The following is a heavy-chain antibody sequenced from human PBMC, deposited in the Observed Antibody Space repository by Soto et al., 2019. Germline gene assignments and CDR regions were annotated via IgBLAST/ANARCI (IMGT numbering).Heavy chain of an antibody. Sequence: SETLSLTCTVSGGSISSSSYYWGWIRQPPGKGLEWIGSIYYSGSTYYNPSLKSRVTISVDTSKNQFSLKLSSVTAADTAVYYCAPLGPLRGLGEFFEPFDPWGQGTLVTVSS. V-gene: IGHV4-39*01. D-gene: IGHD3-16*01. J-gene: IGHJ5*02. CDR1: GGSISSSSYY. CDR2: IYYSGST. CDR3: APLGPLRGLGEFFEPFDP.